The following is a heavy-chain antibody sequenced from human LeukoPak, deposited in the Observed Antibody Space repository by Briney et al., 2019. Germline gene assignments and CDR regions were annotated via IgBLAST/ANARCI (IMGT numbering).Heavy chain of an antibody. D-gene: IGHD2-2*01. CDR1: GGSISSSSYY. CDR2: IHYSGGT. J-gene: IGHJ4*02. V-gene: IGHV4-39*01. CDR3: ARRKDIVVLPASWDY. Sequence: PSETLSLTCTVSGGSISSSSYYWGWIRQPPGKALEWIGSIHYSGGTHYNPSLKSRVTISVDTSKNQFSLKLSSVTAADTAVYYCARRKDIVVLPASWDYWGQGTLVTVSS.